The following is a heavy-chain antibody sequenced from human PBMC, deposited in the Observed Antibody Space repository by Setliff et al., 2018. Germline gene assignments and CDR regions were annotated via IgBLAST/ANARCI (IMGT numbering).Heavy chain of an antibody. CDR2: FDPEDGET. J-gene: IGHJ4*02. CDR3: ARGDDYSNLGDY. CDR1: GYTLTELS. V-gene: IGHV1-24*01. Sequence: ASVKVSCKVSGYTLTELSMHWVRQAPGKGLEWMGGFDPEDGETIYAQKFQGRVTMTRNTSISTAYMELSSLRSEGTAVYYCARGDDYSNLGDYWGQGTLVTVS. D-gene: IGHD4-4*01.